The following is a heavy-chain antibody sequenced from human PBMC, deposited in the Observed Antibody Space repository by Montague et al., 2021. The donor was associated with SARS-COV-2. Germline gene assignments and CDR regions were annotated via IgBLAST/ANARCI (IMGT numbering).Heavy chain of an antibody. CDR1: GDSMNNYY. Sequence: SETLSLTCTVSGDSMNNYYWSWIRQPPGKGMERVGYINYSGSTHYNPSLQSRVTLSRDTSKNQFSLRLTSVTAADTAMYFCARAPIYRSSWYAYFDYWGQGTLVTVSS. CDR2: INYSGST. V-gene: IGHV4-59*01. D-gene: IGHD6-13*01. CDR3: ARAPIYRSSWYAYFDY. J-gene: IGHJ4*02.